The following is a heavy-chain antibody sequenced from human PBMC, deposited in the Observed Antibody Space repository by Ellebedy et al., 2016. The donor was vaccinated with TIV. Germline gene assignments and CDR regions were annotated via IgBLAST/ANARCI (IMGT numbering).Heavy chain of an antibody. J-gene: IGHJ6*02. CDR1: GYTFTNYY. Sequence: AASVKVSCKASGYTFTNYYLNSVRQAPGQGLEWMGIINPGGGGTSYEQKFQGRVTMPRDRSTSTVYMELSSLSSEDTAFYYCARAPLSGVFYGMDVWGQGTRVTVSS. CDR2: INPGGGGT. CDR3: ARAPLSGVFYGMDV. D-gene: IGHD3-16*02. V-gene: IGHV1-46*01.